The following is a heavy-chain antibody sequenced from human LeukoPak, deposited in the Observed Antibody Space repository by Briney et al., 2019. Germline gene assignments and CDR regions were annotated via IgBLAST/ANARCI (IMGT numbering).Heavy chain of an antibody. CDR1: GGSISSSSYY. Sequence: SETLSLTCTVSGGSISSSSYYWGWIRQPPGTGLEWIGSIYYSGRNYYNPSLKSRVTISVDTSKNQFYMKLTSVTAADTAVYYCARDTEWAFDIWGQGTMVTVSS. CDR2: IYYSGRN. V-gene: IGHV4-39*07. CDR3: ARDTEWAFDI. D-gene: IGHD3-3*01. J-gene: IGHJ3*02.